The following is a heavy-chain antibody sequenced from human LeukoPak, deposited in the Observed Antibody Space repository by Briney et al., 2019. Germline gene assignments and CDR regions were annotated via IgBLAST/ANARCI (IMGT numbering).Heavy chain of an antibody. CDR1: GFTFSSYA. D-gene: IGHD6-13*01. CDR3: ARTRGLHSAAAGRNYFDY. V-gene: IGHV3-30*01. J-gene: IGHJ4*02. Sequence: GRSLRLSCAASGFTFSSYAMHWVRQAPGKGLEWVAVISYDGSNKYYADSVKGRFTISRDNSKNTLYLQMNSLRAEDTAVYYRARTRGLHSAAAGRNYFDYWGQGTLVTVSS. CDR2: ISYDGSNK.